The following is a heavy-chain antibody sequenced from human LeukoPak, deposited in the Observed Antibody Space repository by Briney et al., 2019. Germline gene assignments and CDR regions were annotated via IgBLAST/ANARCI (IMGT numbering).Heavy chain of an antibody. J-gene: IGHJ6*02. Sequence: PGGSLRLSCAASGFTFSHYNMNWVRQAPGKGLQRVSYISRSSTTIYYADSVKGRFTISRDSAKNSLYLQMNSLRAEDTAVYYCAGGQNYYYYGMDVWGQGTTVTVSS. D-gene: IGHD3-16*01. CDR1: GFTFSHYN. V-gene: IGHV3-48*01. CDR3: AGGQNYYYYGMDV. CDR2: ISRSSTTI.